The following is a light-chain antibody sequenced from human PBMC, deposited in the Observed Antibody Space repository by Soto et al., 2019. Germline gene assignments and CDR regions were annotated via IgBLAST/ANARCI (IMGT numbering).Light chain of an antibody. CDR2: AAS. CDR1: QTISTY. V-gene: IGKV1-39*01. Sequence: DIQMTQSPSSLYASVGDRVTITCRASQTISTYLNWYQQKPGKAPKLLIYAASSLQSGVPSRFSGSGSGSDFTLTISSLQPEDFAIYYCQQSHGIPYTFGQGTKLEIK. J-gene: IGKJ2*01. CDR3: QQSHGIPYT.